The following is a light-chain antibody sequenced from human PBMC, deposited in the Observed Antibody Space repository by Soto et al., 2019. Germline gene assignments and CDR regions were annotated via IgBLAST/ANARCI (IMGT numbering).Light chain of an antibody. CDR2: VAS. CDR1: QSISRY. CDR3: QHYNCYSEA. Sequence: DIQMTQSPSSLSASVGDRVTITCRASQSISRYLNWYQQKPGKAPTLLIYVASSLQSEVPSRFSGSGSGTEFTLTISSLQPDDFATYYCQHYNCYSEAFGQGTKVDIK. V-gene: IGKV1-39*01. J-gene: IGKJ1*01.